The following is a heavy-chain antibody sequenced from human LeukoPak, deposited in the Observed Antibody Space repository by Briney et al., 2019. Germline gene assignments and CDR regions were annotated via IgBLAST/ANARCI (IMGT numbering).Heavy chain of an antibody. CDR2: ISSSSSYT. Sequence: EGSLRLSCAASGFTFSDYYMSWIRQAPGKGLEWVSYISSSSSYTNYADSVKGRFTISRDNAKNSLYLQMNSLRAEDTAVYYCARDPATAMGRYYFDYWGQGTLVTVSS. D-gene: IGHD5-18*01. CDR1: GFTFSDYY. V-gene: IGHV3-11*06. J-gene: IGHJ4*02. CDR3: ARDPATAMGRYYFDY.